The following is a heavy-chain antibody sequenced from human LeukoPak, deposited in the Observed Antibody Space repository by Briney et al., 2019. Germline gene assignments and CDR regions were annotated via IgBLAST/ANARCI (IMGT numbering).Heavy chain of an antibody. CDR3: AKFSGSYDILTGYYFDY. CDR2: ISGSGGST. J-gene: IGHJ4*03. D-gene: IGHD3-9*01. V-gene: IGHV3-23*01. Sequence: GGSLRLPCAASGFTFSGYGMSWVRQAPGKGLEWVSAISGSGGSTYYADSVKGRFPTSRDNSKNTLYLQMNSLRAEDTAVYYCAKFSGSYDILTGYYFDYWGKGTTVTVSS. CDR1: GFTFSGYG.